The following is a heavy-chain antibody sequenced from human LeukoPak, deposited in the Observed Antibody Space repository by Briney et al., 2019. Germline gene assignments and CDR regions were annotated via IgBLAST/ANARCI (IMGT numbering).Heavy chain of an antibody. Sequence: ASVKVSCKASGGTFSSYAISWVRQAPGQGLEWMGGIIPIFGAANYAQKFQGRVTMTRDTSTSTVYMELDSLRYEDTAVYYCAREGVGGATPFDYWGQGTLVTVSS. CDR3: AREGVGGATPFDY. CDR1: GGTFSSYA. J-gene: IGHJ4*02. D-gene: IGHD1-26*01. CDR2: IIPIFGAA. V-gene: IGHV1-69*05.